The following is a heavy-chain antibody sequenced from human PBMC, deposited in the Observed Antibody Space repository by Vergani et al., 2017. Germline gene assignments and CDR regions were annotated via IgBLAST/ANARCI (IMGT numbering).Heavy chain of an antibody. CDR1: GYTFTGYY. D-gene: IGHD3-3*01. J-gene: IGHJ5*02. CDR3: ARDHKGSSPYYDCWSRPAGWFDP. Sequence: QVQLVQSGAEVKKPGASVKVSCKASGYTFTGYYMHWVRQAPGQGLEWMGWINPNSGGTNYAQKFQGRVTMTRDTSISTAYMELSRLRSDDTAVYYCARDHKGSSPYYDCWSRPAGWFDPWGQGTLVTVSS. V-gene: IGHV1-2*02. CDR2: INPNSGGT.